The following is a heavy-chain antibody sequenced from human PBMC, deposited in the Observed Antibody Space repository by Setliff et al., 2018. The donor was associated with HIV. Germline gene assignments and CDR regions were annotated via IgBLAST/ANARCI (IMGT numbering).Heavy chain of an antibody. CDR2: IFSSGST. J-gene: IGHJ4*02. V-gene: IGHV4-59*11. D-gene: IGHD1-26*01. CDR1: GYSISSHY. CDR3: ARGWEWGAPLDY. Sequence: PSETLSLTCTVSGYSISSHYWSWIRQPPGKELEWIGYIFSSGSTTYNPSLKSRVTISIDTSKNQFSLKVSPVTAADTAVYYCARGWEWGAPLDYWGQGTLVTV.